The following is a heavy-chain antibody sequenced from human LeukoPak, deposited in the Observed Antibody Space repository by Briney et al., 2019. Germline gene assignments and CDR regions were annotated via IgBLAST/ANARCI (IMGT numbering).Heavy chain of an antibody. D-gene: IGHD3-10*01. CDR1: GFTLRSYG. V-gene: IGHV3-30*18. Sequence: GGAPGISLAAPGFTLRSYGIYLVRPAPRKGPGGGGNFLYYGSNKHYVDSVKGRFTISRDNSKNTVYLQMNSLRAEDTAVYYCAKDLSDYYGSGSFRVLDYWGQGTLVTVSS. CDR2: FLYYGSNK. CDR3: AKDLSDYYGSGSFRVLDY. J-gene: IGHJ4*02.